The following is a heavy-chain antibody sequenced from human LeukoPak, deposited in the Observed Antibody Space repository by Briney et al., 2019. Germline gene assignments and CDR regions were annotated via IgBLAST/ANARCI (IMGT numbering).Heavy chain of an antibody. Sequence: SQTLSLTCTVSGGSISSGGYYWSWFRQHPGKGLEWIGYIYYSGSTYYNPSLKSRVTISVDTSKNQFSLKLSSVAAADTAVYYCARAVRGLGDAFDIWGQGTMVTVSS. CDR2: IYYSGST. D-gene: IGHD3-10*01. V-gene: IGHV4-31*03. CDR1: GGSISSGGYY. J-gene: IGHJ3*02. CDR3: ARAVRGLGDAFDI.